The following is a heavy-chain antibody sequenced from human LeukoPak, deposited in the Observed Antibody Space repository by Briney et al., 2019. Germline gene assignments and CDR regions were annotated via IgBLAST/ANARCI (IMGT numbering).Heavy chain of an antibody. CDR1: GGSISSYY. V-gene: IGHV4-59*01. CDR2: IYYSGST. CDR3: ARLPADTPYSFDY. J-gene: IGHJ4*02. D-gene: IGHD5-18*01. Sequence: SETLSLTCTVSGGSISSYYWSWIRQPPGKGLEWIGYIYYSGSTNYNPSLKSRVTISVDTSKNQFSLKLSSVTAADTAVYYCARLPADTPYSFDYWGQGTLVTVSS.